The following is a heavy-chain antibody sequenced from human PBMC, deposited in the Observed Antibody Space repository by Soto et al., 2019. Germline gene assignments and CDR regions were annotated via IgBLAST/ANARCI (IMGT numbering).Heavy chain of an antibody. D-gene: IGHD3-3*01. J-gene: IGHJ6*02. CDR3: ARGPYDFWSGAYYYFAMDV. Sequence: QVQLVQSGAEVKKPGASVKVSCKASGYTFTNNGITWVRQAPGQGLEWMGWISPYNDNANNAQKFQGRITMTTDTPTSTAYMELRSLRSDDTAVYYCARGPYDFWSGAYYYFAMDVWGQGTTVTVSS. CDR2: ISPYNDNA. V-gene: IGHV1-18*04. CDR1: GYTFTNNG.